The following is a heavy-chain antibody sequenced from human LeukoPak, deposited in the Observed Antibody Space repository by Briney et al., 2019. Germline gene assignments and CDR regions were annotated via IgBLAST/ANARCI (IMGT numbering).Heavy chain of an antibody. Sequence: SETLSLTCTVSGGSISSGSYYWSWIRQPAGKGLEWIGRIYTSGSTNYNPSLKSRVTISVDTSKNQFSLKLSSVTAADTAVYYCARFGMVVTPGFDYWGQGTLVTVSS. CDR1: GGSISSGSYY. D-gene: IGHD4-23*01. CDR3: ARFGMVVTPGFDY. V-gene: IGHV4-61*02. J-gene: IGHJ4*02. CDR2: IYTSGST.